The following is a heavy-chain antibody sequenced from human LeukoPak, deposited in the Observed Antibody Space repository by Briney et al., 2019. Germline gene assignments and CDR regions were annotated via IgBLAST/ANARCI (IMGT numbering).Heavy chain of an antibody. D-gene: IGHD2-15*01. Sequence: SETLSLTCTVSGGSISSSSYYWGWIRQPPGKGLEGIGSIDYSGSTYYNPSLKSRVTISVATSKNQFSLKLSSVTAADTAVYYCARRMYDWGQGTLVTVSS. V-gene: IGHV4-39*01. CDR1: GGSISSSSYY. CDR2: IDYSGST. J-gene: IGHJ4*02. CDR3: ARRMYD.